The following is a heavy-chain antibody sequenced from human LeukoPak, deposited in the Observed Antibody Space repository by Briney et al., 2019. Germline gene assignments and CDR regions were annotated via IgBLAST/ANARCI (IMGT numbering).Heavy chain of an antibody. CDR2: ISYDGSNK. J-gene: IGHJ4*02. Sequence: PGRSLRLSCAASGFTFSSYAMHWVRQAPGKGLEWVAVISYDGSNKYYADSVKGRFTISRDNSKNTLYLQMNRLRAEDTAVYYCAKDVVDWNDDDYFDYWGQGTLVTVSS. CDR3: AKDVVDWNDDDYFDY. CDR1: GFTFSSYA. V-gene: IGHV3-30-3*01. D-gene: IGHD1-1*01.